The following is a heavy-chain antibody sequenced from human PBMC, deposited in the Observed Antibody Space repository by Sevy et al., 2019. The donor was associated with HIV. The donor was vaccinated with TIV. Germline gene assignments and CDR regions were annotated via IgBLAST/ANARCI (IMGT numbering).Heavy chain of an antibody. CDR1: GFTFSSYW. V-gene: IGHV3-74*01. Sequence: GGSLRLSCAASGFTFSSYWMHWVRQGLGKGLVWVSRTNSDGSSTSYADSAKGRFTVSRDNAKNTLYLQMNSLRVEDTAVYYCAGSRYSSGIGYGGQGTLVTVSS. D-gene: IGHD6-19*01. CDR2: TNSDGSST. J-gene: IGHJ4*02. CDR3: AGSRYSSGIGY.